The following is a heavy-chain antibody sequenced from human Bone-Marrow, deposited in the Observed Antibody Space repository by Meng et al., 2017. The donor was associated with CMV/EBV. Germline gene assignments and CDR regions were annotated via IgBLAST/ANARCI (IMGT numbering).Heavy chain of an antibody. J-gene: IGHJ5*02. CDR3: ARGYDYSNYNWYDP. V-gene: IGHV1-46*01. D-gene: IGHD4-11*01. Sequence: ATVKVSSKASGGTFSSYATSCVRQAPGQGLEWMGKINPNGGTTRYAQKFQGRVTITWDTSTTRVYMELSSLRSDDTAVYYCARGYDYSNYNWYDPWGQGTLVTVSS. CDR2: INPNGGTT. CDR1: GGTFSSYA.